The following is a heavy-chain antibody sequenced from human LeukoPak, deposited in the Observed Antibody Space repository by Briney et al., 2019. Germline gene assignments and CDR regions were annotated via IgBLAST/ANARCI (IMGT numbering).Heavy chain of an antibody. CDR3: ARGRPYWYAQYYFDY. J-gene: IGHJ4*02. D-gene: IGHD2-8*02. V-gene: IGHV4-34*01. Sequence: MSSETLSLTCAVYGGSFSGYYWSWIRQPPGKGLEWIGEINHSGSTNYNPSLKSRVTISVDTSKNQFSLKLSSVTAADTAVYYCARGRPYWYAQYYFDYWGQGTLVTVSS. CDR2: INHSGST. CDR1: GGSFSGYY.